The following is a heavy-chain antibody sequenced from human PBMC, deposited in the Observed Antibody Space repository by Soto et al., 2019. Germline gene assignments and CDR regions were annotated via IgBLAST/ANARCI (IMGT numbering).Heavy chain of an antibody. J-gene: IGHJ4*02. V-gene: IGHV4-59*01. CDR3: AREAQDYYFDY. Sequence: QEQLQESGPGLVKPSETLTLSCTVSPGSISSSYWSWIRQPPGKGLEWIGHVAYSGTTKYNPSLTGRGSISVSSAKRQFSLRLSSVTAADTAVYSCAREAQDYYFDYWGQGILVTVSS. CDR1: PGSISSSY. D-gene: IGHD6-6*01. CDR2: VAYSGTT.